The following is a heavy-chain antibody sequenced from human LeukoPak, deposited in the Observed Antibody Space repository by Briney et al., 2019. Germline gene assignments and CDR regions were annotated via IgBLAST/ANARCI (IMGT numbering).Heavy chain of an antibody. CDR3: ARGPYFRGVMRYYYYYYMDV. CDR2: INPSGSST. J-gene: IGHJ6*03. Sequence: ASVKVSCKTSGYGFISHYMHWVRQAPGQGLEWLGLINPSGSSTLYAQKFQGRVTMTRDMSTTTDYMELSSLRSEDTAVYYCARGPYFRGVMRYYYYYYMDVWGKGTTVTISS. V-gene: IGHV1-46*01. CDR1: GYGFISHY. D-gene: IGHD3-10*02.